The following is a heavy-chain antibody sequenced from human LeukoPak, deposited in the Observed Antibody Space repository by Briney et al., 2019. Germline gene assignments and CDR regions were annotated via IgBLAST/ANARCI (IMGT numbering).Heavy chain of an antibody. V-gene: IGHV1-69*05. CDR3: ARGRYDSNYGNY. J-gene: IGHJ4*02. CDR2: IIPIFGTA. CDR1: GGAFSSYA. Sequence: SVKVSCKASGGAFSSYAISWVRQAPGQGLEWMGRIIPIFGTANYAQKFQGRVTITTDESTSTAYMELSGLRSEDTAVYYCARGRYDSNYGNYWGQGTLVTVSS. D-gene: IGHD4-11*01.